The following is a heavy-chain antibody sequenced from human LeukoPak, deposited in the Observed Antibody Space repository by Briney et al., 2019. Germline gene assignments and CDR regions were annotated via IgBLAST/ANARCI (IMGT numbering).Heavy chain of an antibody. Sequence: PSETLSLTCAVSGYSISSGYYWGWIRQPPGKGLEWIGYIYYSGSTNYNPSLKSRVTISVDTSKNQFSLKLSSVTAADTAVYYCARGRVTTLDYWGQGTLVTVSS. CDR1: GYSISSGYY. D-gene: IGHD4-17*01. CDR2: IYYSGST. CDR3: ARGRVTTLDY. V-gene: IGHV4-61*01. J-gene: IGHJ4*02.